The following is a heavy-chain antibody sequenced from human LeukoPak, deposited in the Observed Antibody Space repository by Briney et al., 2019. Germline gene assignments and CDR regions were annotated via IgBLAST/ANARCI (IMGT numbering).Heavy chain of an antibody. CDR2: IRSKAYGGTT. V-gene: IGHV3-49*04. CDR3: TRGDYYDSSGYYLLFDC. CDR1: GFTFGDYA. Sequence: PGGSLRLSCTTSGFTFGDYAMTWVRQAPGKGLEWVGFIRSKAYGGTTEYAESVKGRFTISRDDSKSIDYLQMNSLKTEDTAVYYCTRGDYYDSSGYYLLFDCWGQGTLVTVSS. J-gene: IGHJ4*02. D-gene: IGHD3-22*01.